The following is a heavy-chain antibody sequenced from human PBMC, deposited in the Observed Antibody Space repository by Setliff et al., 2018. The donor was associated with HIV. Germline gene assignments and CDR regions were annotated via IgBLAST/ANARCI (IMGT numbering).Heavy chain of an antibody. J-gene: IGHJ4*02. V-gene: IGHV4-59*01. Sequence: SETLSLTCSVSGASISSYYWSWIRQHPGKGLEWIGYVDYNGRTDYNPSLKSRVTISLDTSKNQVSLKLSSVAAADTAVYHCARGAYRDGYDYWGQGTLVTVSS. CDR1: GASISSYY. D-gene: IGHD5-18*01. CDR3: ARGAYRDGYDY. CDR2: VDYNGRT.